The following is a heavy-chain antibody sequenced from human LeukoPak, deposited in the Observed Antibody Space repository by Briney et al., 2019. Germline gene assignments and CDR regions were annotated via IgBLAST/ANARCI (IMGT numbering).Heavy chain of an antibody. D-gene: IGHD6-19*01. CDR2: IRYDGSNK. Sequence: GGSLRLSCAASGFTFSSYGMHWVRQAPGKGLERVAFIRYDGSNKYYADSVKGRFTISRDNSKNTLYLQMNSLRAEDTAVYYCAKILYSSGWYPVSDFDYWGQGTLVTVSS. CDR1: GFTFSSYG. J-gene: IGHJ4*02. V-gene: IGHV3-30*02. CDR3: AKILYSSGWYPVSDFDY.